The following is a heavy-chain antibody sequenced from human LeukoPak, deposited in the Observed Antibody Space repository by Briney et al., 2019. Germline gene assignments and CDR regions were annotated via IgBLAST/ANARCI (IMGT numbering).Heavy chain of an antibody. CDR3: ARDYGSGSLNYYYYYMDV. D-gene: IGHD3-10*01. CDR2: IYTSGST. V-gene: IGHV4-4*07. CDR1: GYSISSGYY. Sequence: SETLSLTCTVSGYSISSGYYWGWIRQPAGKGLEWIGRIYTSGSTNYNPSLKSRVTMSVDTSKNQFSLKLSSVTAADTAVYYCARDYGSGSLNYYYYYMDVWGKGTTVTISS. J-gene: IGHJ6*03.